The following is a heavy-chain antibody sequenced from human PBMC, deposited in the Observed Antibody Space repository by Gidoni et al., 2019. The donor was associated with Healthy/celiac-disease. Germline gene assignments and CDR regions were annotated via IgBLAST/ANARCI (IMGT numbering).Heavy chain of an antibody. CDR1: GYTFTGYY. CDR3: ARDSEGVSGRSRMDV. CDR2: INPNSGGT. Sequence: QVQLVQSGAEVKKPGASVKVSCKASGYTFTGYYMHWVRQAPGQGLEWMGWINPNSGGTNYAQKFQGWVTMTRDTSISTAYMELSRLRSDDTAVYYCARDSEGVSGRSRMDVWGQGTTVTVSS. D-gene: IGHD1-26*01. V-gene: IGHV1-2*04. J-gene: IGHJ6*02.